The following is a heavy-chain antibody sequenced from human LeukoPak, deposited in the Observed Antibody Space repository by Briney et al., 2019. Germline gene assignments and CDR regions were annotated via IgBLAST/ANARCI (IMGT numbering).Heavy chain of an antibody. Sequence: SETLSLTCTVSGASISSYYWSWIRQPPGKGLESIGYVSYSGSTNYNPSLKSRVAISVDTSKSQFSLKLNSVTAADTAVYYCAVAVTGYSFDYWGQGTLVTVTS. CDR3: AVAVTGYSFDY. CDR2: VSYSGST. V-gene: IGHV4-59*12. J-gene: IGHJ4*02. CDR1: GASISSYY. D-gene: IGHD6-19*01.